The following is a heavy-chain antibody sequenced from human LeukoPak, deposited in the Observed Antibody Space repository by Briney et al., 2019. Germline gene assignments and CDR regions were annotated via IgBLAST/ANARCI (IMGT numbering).Heavy chain of an antibody. Sequence: GASVNVSFKASGGTFSSYAISWVRQAPGQGLEWMGGIIPIFGTANYAQKFQGRVTITADESTSTAYMELRSLRSDDTAVYYCARSSGWYPYYYGMDVWGQGTAVTVSS. CDR3: ARSSGWYPYYYGMDV. D-gene: IGHD6-19*01. J-gene: IGHJ6*02. CDR2: IIPIFGTA. V-gene: IGHV1-69*01. CDR1: GGTFSSYA.